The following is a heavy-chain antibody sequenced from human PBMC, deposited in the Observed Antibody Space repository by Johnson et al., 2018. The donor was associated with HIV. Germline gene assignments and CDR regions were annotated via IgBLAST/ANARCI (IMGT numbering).Heavy chain of an antibody. CDR2: ISYDGSNK. Sequence: QVQLVESGGGVVQPGRSLRLSCAASGFTFSSYAMHWVRQAPGKGLEWVAVISYDGSNKYYEDSVKGRFTISRDNSKNTLYLQMNSRRAEDTAVYYCARELSGDAFDIWGQGTMVTVSS. V-gene: IGHV3-30-3*01. CDR1: GFTFSSYA. D-gene: IGHD1-26*01. J-gene: IGHJ3*02. CDR3: ARELSGDAFDI.